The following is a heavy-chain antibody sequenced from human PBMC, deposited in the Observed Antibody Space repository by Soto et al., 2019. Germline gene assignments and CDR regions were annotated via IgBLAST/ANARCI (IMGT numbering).Heavy chain of an antibody. CDR3: ARHPAAGYYYYYGMDV. Sequence: PGESLKISCNGSGYSFTIYWISWVRQMPGKGLEWMGRIDPSDSYTNYSPSFQGHVTISADKSISTAYLQWSSLKASDTAMYYCARHPAAGYYYYYGMDVWGQGTTVTVSS. J-gene: IGHJ6*02. CDR2: IDPSDSYT. CDR1: GYSFTIYW. D-gene: IGHD6-13*01. V-gene: IGHV5-10-1*01.